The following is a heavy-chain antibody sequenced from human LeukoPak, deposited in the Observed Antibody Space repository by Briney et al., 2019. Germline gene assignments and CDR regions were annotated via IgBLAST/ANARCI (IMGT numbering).Heavy chain of an antibody. CDR3: AKGSPVFLEWLLYYFDY. Sequence: QPGGSLRLSCAASGFTFSSYAMSWVRQAPGKGLEWVSAISGSGGSTYYADSVKGRFTISRDNSKNTLYLQMNSLRAEDTAVYYCAKGSPVFLEWLLYYFDYWGQGTLVTVSS. CDR2: ISGSGGST. CDR1: GFTFSSYA. J-gene: IGHJ4*02. V-gene: IGHV3-23*01. D-gene: IGHD3-3*01.